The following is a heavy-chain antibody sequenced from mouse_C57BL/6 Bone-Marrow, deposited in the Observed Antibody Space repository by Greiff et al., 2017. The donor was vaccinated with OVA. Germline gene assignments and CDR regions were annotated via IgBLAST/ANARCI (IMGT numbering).Heavy chain of an antibody. CDR3: ASRWLPWYFDV. D-gene: IGHD2-3*01. V-gene: IGHV5-6*01. J-gene: IGHJ1*03. Sequence: EVQLVESGGDLVKPGGSLKLSCAASGFTFSSYGMSWVRQTPDKRLEWVATISSGGSYTYYPDSVKGRFTISRDNAKNTLYLQMSSLKSEDTAMYYGASRWLPWYFDVWGTGTTVTVSS. CDR1: GFTFSSYG. CDR2: ISSGGSYT.